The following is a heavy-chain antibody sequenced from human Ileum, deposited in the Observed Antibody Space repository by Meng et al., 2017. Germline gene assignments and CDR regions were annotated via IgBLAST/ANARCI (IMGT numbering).Heavy chain of an antibody. V-gene: IGHV3-11*01. CDR3: ATLSYSSLGY. CDR2: ISNSGSNI. J-gene: IGHJ4*02. D-gene: IGHD1-26*01. Sequence: VTLVDVGGGLIKPGRPLRLACAASGITLSDYYMSWIRQAPGKGLEWVSYISNSGSNIYYVDSVKGRFTISRDNAKNSLYLQMNSLRAEDTAVYYCATLSYSSLGYWGQGTLVTVSS. CDR1: GITLSDYY.